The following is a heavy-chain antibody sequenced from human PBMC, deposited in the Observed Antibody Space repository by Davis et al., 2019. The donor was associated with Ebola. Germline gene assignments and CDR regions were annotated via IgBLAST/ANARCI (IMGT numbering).Heavy chain of an antibody. Sequence: PGGSLRLSCAAYGFTFSDYYMSWIRQAPGKGLEWVSYISSSGSTIYYADSVKGRFTISRDNAKNSLYLQMNSLRAEDTAVYYCARMEASNYYYYGMDVWGQGTTVTVSS. D-gene: IGHD1-1*01. J-gene: IGHJ6*02. CDR2: ISSSGSTI. CDR1: GFTFSDYY. V-gene: IGHV3-11*01. CDR3: ARMEASNYYYYGMDV.